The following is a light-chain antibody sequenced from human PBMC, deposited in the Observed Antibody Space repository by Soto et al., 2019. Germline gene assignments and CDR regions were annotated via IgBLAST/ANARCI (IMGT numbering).Light chain of an antibody. CDR2: EVN. J-gene: IGLJ1*01. CDR1: SSDVGGYDY. V-gene: IGLV2-8*01. CDR3: SSYAGSNNFEV. Sequence: QSVLTQPPSASGSPGQSVTISCTGTSSDVGGYDYVSWYQQHPGKAPKLMIYEVNKRPSGVPDRFPGSKSGNTASLTVSGLQAEDEADYYCSSYAGSNNFEVFGTGTKVTVL.